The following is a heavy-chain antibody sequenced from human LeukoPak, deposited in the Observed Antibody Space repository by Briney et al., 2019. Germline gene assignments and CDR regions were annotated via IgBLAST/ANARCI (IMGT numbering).Heavy chain of an antibody. CDR2: IYHSGST. V-gene: IGHV4-59*12. Sequence: PSETLSLTCTVSGGSISSYYWSWIRQPPGKGLEWIGYIYHSGSTYYNPSLKSRVTISVDRSKNQFSLKLSSVTAADTAVYYCARDTTGYYYYMDVWGKGTTVTVSS. J-gene: IGHJ6*03. D-gene: IGHD2/OR15-2a*01. CDR3: ARDTTGYYYYMDV. CDR1: GGSISSYY.